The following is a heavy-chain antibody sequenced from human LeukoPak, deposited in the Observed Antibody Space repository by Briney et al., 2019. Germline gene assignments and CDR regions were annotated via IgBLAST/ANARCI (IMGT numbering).Heavy chain of an antibody. J-gene: IGHJ4*02. CDR1: GGSISSYY. D-gene: IGHD3-10*01. CDR2: INHSGST. Sequence: SETLSLTCTVSGGSISSYYWSWIRQPPGKGLEWIGEINHSGSTNYNPSLKSRVTISVDTSKNQFSLKLSSVTAADTAVYYCARDYGLLDYWGQGTLVTVSS. CDR3: ARDYGLLDY. V-gene: IGHV4-34*01.